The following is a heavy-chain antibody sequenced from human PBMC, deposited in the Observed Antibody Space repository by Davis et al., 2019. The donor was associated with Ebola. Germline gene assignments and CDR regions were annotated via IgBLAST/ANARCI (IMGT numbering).Heavy chain of an antibody. CDR3: SAYDSTFRNY. J-gene: IGHJ4*02. CDR1: GFTFSSNS. Sequence: GESLKISCAASGFTFSSNSMNWVRQAPGKGLEWVSFISSSSNYIYYADSVKGRFTVSRDNAKNSLYLQMNSLRAEDTALYYCSAYDSTFRNYWGQGTLVTVSS. CDR2: ISSSSNYI. D-gene: IGHD3-22*01. V-gene: IGHV3-21*04.